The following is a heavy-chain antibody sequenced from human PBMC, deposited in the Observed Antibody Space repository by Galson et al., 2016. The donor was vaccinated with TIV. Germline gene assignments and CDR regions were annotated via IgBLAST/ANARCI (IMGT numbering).Heavy chain of an antibody. CDR1: GLTFSTYA. Sequence: SLRLSCAASGLTFSTYALTWVRQTPGKGLEWVSTISGTGISTYYADSVKGRFTVSRDNSKSTLYLQMNSLRAEDTAIYYCAKDRGKQWLVPTDSWGQGTLVTVSS. V-gene: IGHV3-23*01. CDR2: ISGTGIST. CDR3: AKDRGKQWLVPTDS. J-gene: IGHJ5*01. D-gene: IGHD6-19*01.